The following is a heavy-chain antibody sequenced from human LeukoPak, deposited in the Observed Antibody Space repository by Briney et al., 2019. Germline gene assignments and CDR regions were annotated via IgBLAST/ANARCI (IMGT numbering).Heavy chain of an antibody. D-gene: IGHD1-26*01. J-gene: IGHJ4*02. CDR1: GFTFSTYS. V-gene: IGHV3-21*01. CDR2: ISSSSSYI. Sequence: GSMTPSCAASGFTFSTYSMNCVRQAPGMGREWVSSISSSSSYIYYADSVKGRFTISRDNAKNSLYLQMNSLRVEDTAVYYCARDPVEWELLLDYWGQGTLVTVSS. CDR3: ARDPVEWELLLDY.